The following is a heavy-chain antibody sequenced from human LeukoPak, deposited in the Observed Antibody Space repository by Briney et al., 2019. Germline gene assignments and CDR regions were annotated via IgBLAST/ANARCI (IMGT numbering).Heavy chain of an antibody. CDR3: VRETTHASSYNYYMDV. Sequence: SETLSFTCTVSGDCICDYYWSWIRQPPGKGLEWLVLMYVSGSTYYKPSLKSRVTISVDTSKNHFFLRLRSVTAADTAVYYCVRETTHASSYNYYMDVWSKGTTVTISS. CDR2: MYVSGST. CDR1: GDCICDYY. J-gene: IGHJ6*03. V-gene: IGHV4-4*07. D-gene: IGHD6-6*01.